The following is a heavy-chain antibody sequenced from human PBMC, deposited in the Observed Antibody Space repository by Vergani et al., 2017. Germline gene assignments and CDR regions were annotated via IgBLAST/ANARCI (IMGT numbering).Heavy chain of an antibody. D-gene: IGHD6-19*01. J-gene: IGHJ6*02. CDR2: ISWDGGST. Sequence: EAQLVESGGVVVQPGGSLRLSCAASGFTFDDYTMHWVRQAPGKGLEWVSLISWDGGSTYYADSVKGRFTISRDNSKNSLYLQMNSLRTEDTALYYCAKDISXWPEYYYYYYGMDVWGQGTTVTVSS. CDR3: AKDISXWPEYYYYYYGMDV. V-gene: IGHV3-43*01. CDR1: GFTFDDYT.